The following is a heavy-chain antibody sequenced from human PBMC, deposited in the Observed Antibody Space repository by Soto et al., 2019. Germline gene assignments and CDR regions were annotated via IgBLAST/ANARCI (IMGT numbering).Heavy chain of an antibody. CDR1: GFTFDDYG. CDR3: AREGFLGYCSGGSCYADY. V-gene: IGHV3-20*04. CDR2: INWNGGST. D-gene: IGHD2-15*01. J-gene: IGHJ4*02. Sequence: GSLRLSCAASGFTFDDYGMSWVRQAPGKGLEWVSGINWNGGSTGYADSVKGRFTISRDNAKNSLNLQMNSLRAEDTALYYCAREGFLGYCSGGSCYADYWGQATLVTVSS.